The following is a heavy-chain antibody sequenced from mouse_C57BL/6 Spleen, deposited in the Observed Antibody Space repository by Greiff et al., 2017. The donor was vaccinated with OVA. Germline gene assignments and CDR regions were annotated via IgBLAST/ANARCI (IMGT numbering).Heavy chain of an antibody. D-gene: IGHD2-4*01. Sequence: VQLQESGAELARPGASVKLSCKASGYTFTSYGISWVKQRTGQGLEWIGESYPRSGNTYYNEKFKGKATLTADKSSSTAYMELRSLTSEDSAVYFCARGPYDYDEYYFDYWGQGTTLTVSS. J-gene: IGHJ2*01. CDR1: GYTFTSYG. CDR2: SYPRSGNT. CDR3: ARGPYDYDEYYFDY. V-gene: IGHV1-81*01.